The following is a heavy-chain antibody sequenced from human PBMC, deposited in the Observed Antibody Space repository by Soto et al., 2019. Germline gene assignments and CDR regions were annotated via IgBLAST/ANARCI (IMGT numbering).Heavy chain of an antibody. D-gene: IGHD3-16*01. CDR1: GGTFSSYA. Sequence: ASVKVSCKASGGTFSSYAISWVRQAPGQGLEWMGGIIPIFGTANYAQKFQGRVTITADESTSTAYMELSSLRSEDTAVYYCARDPYVGFYYYGMDVWGRGTTVTVSS. CDR3: ARDPYVGFYYYGMDV. CDR2: IIPIFGTA. V-gene: IGHV1-69*13. J-gene: IGHJ6*02.